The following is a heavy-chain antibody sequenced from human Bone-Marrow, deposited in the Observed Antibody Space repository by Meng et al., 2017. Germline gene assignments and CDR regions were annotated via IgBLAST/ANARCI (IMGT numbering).Heavy chain of an antibody. J-gene: IGHJ2*01. CDR1: GFTFSDSA. CDR2: IRSNANSYAT. Sequence: GESLKISCAASGFTFSDSAMHWVRQPSGKGLEWVGRIRSNANSYATAYATSVKGRFTISRDDSKNTAYLQMNSLKTEDTAVYFCTRVFRDYYDSSAYFFDLWGRGTPVTVSS. V-gene: IGHV3-73*01. CDR3: TRVFRDYYDSSAYFFDL. D-gene: IGHD3-22*01.